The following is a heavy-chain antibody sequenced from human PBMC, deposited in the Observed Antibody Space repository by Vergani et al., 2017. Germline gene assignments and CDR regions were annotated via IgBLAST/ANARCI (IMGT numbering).Heavy chain of an antibody. D-gene: IGHD2-2*02. CDR1: GDSISSNNC. CDR3: ATIGYRRWGYYFDY. J-gene: IGHJ4*02. Sequence: QVQLQESGPGLVKPPGTLSLTCAVPGDSISSNNCWTWVRQPPGKGLVWIGEICNTEDTKYSPSLKSRVTVSVDESRNLFSLRLNSVTAADTAVYYCATIGYRRWGYYFDYWGQGILVTVSS. CDR2: ICNTEDT. V-gene: IGHV4-4*03.